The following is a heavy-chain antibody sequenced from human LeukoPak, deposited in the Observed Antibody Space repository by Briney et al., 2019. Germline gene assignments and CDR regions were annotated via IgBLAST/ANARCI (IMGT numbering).Heavy chain of an antibody. Sequence: GGSLRLSCAASGFTFSSYAMSWVRQAPGKGLEWVSAISGSGGSTYYADSVKGRFTISRDNSKNTLYLQMNSLRAEGTAVYYCAKAVTGRAVAGTRDYYFDYWGQGTLVTVSS. D-gene: IGHD6-19*01. CDR1: GFTFSSYA. CDR3: AKAVTGRAVAGTRDYYFDY. J-gene: IGHJ4*02. V-gene: IGHV3-23*01. CDR2: ISGSGGST.